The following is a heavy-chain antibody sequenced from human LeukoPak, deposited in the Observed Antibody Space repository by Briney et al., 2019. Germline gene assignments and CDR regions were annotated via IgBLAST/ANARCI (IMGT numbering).Heavy chain of an antibody. D-gene: IGHD6-13*01. Sequence: GGSLRLSCAASGFTFSSYGMHWVRQAPGKGVEGVAVIWYDGSNKYYADSVKGRFTIFRDNCQSTLYLQMNSLRAEATAVYYCARGYIAAAGYFDYWGQGTLVTVSS. CDR2: IWYDGSNK. J-gene: IGHJ4*02. CDR1: GFTFSSYG. V-gene: IGHV3-33*01. CDR3: ARGYIAAAGYFDY.